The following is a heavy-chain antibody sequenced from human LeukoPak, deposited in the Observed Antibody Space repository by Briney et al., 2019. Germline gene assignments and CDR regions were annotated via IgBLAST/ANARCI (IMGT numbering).Heavy chain of an antibody. D-gene: IGHD4-23*01. V-gene: IGHV1-69*04. CDR1: GGTFSSYA. CDR3: ARDGGDGGKSLRDNWFDP. Sequence: SVTVSCKASGGTFSSYAISWVRQAPGQGLEWMGRIIPILGIANYAQKFQGRVTITADKSTSTAYMELSSLRSEDTAVYYCARDGGDGGKSLRDNWFDPWGQGTLVTVSS. CDR2: IIPILGIA. J-gene: IGHJ5*02.